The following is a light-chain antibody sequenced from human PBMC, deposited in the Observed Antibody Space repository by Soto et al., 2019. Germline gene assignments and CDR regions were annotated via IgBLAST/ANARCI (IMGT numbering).Light chain of an antibody. CDR2: AAS. CDR1: QSVSSSY. J-gene: IGKJ4*01. Sequence: EIVLTQSPGTLSLSPGERATLSCRASQSVSSSYLAWYQQKPGQAPRLLIYAASSRATGIPDRFSGSGSGTDFTLTISRLEPEDFAVYYCQQYLSSPLTFRGGTKVEIK. V-gene: IGKV3-20*01. CDR3: QQYLSSPLT.